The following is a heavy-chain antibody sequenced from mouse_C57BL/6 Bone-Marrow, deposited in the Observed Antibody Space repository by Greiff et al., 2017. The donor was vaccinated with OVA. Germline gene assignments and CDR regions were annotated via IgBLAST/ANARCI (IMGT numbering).Heavy chain of an antibody. V-gene: IGHV5-6*01. CDR3: ARPLPYYFDY. CDR1: GFTFRSYG. J-gene: IGHJ2*01. CDR2: ISSGGSYT. Sequence: EVMLVESGGDLVKPGGSLKLSCAASGFTFRSYGMSWVRQTPDKRLEWVATISSGGSYTYYPDSVKGRFTISRDNAKNTLYLQMSSLKSEDTAMYYCARPLPYYFDYWGQGTTLTVSS.